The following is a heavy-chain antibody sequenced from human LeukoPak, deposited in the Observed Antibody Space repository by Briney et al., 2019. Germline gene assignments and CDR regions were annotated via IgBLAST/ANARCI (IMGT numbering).Heavy chain of an antibody. D-gene: IGHD4-11*01. CDR1: GFTFSSYS. Sequence: GGSLRLSCAASGFTFSSYSMNWVRQAAGKGLEWVSSISSSSSYIYYADSVKGRFTISRDNAKNSLYLQMNSLRAEDTAVYYCARAQRGIRTTVAFLDYWGQGTLVTVSS. CDR2: ISSSSSYI. J-gene: IGHJ4*02. CDR3: ARAQRGIRTTVAFLDY. V-gene: IGHV3-21*01.